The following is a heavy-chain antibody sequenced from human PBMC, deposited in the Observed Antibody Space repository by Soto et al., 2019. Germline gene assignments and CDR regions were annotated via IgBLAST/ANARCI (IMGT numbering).Heavy chain of an antibody. D-gene: IGHD3-22*01. J-gene: IGHJ4*02. CDR1: GFTFSSYA. V-gene: IGHV3-30-3*01. CDR3: ARGNFHRSGYYYPFDY. CDR2: ISYDGSNK. Sequence: GGSLRLSCAASGFTFSSYAMHWVRQAPGKGLEWVPVISYDGSNKYYADSVKGRFSISRDNSKNTLYLQMNSLRAEDTAVFYCARGNFHRSGYYYPFDYWGQGTLVTVSS.